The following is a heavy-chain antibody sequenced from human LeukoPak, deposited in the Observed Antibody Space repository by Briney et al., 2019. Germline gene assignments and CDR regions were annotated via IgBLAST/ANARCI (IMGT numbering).Heavy chain of an antibody. D-gene: IGHD3-10*01. J-gene: IGHJ5*02. CDR3: ARDRRFGELLNWFDP. CDR2: INHSGST. CDR1: GGSFSGYY. Sequence: SETLSLTCAVYGGSFSGYYWSWIRQPPGKGLEWIGEINHSGSTNYNPSLKSRVTISVDTSKNQFSLKLSSVTAADTAVYYCARDRRFGELLNWFDPWGQGTLVTVSS. V-gene: IGHV4-34*01.